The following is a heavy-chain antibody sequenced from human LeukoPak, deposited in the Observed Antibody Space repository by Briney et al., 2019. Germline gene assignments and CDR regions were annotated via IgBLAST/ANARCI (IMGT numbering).Heavy chain of an antibody. D-gene: IGHD2-2*01. CDR3: ARGTYYCSSTSCYHYYYMDV. CDR2: INPSGGGT. V-gene: IGHV1-46*01. CDR1: GYTFTGYY. J-gene: IGHJ6*03. Sequence: ASVKVSCKASGYTFTGYYMHWVRQAPGQGLEWMGIINPSGGGTSYAQKFQGRVTMTRDMSTSTVYMELSSLRSEDTAVYYCARGTYYCSSTSCYHYYYMDVWGKGTTVTVSS.